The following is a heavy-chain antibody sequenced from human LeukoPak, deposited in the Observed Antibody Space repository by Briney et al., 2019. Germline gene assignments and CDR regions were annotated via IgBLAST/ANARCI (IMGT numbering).Heavy chain of an antibody. CDR1: GYTFSGYY. Sequence: ASVKVSCKASGYTFSGYYMHWVRQAPGQGLEWMGWINTNTGNPTYAQGFTGRFVFSLDTSVSTAYLQISSLKAEDTAVYYCARDLFEWELPVFDYWGQGTLVTVSS. J-gene: IGHJ4*02. D-gene: IGHD1-26*01. CDR2: INTNTGNP. CDR3: ARDLFEWELPVFDY. V-gene: IGHV7-4-1*02.